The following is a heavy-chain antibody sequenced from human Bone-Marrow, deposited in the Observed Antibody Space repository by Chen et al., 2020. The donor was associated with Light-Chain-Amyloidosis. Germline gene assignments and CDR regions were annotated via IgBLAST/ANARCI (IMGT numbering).Heavy chain of an antibody. CDR2: LTGDGSST. D-gene: IGHD1-26*01. Sequence: EVQLVESGGGLVQPGGSLRLSCAASGFTVNSDWMQWVRKVPGKGLVWVSRLTGDGSSTNYADSVKGRFTISRDNAKNTLYLQMDSLSTEDTAVYYCVRGAPFDYWGQGTLVTVSS. CDR1: GFTVNSDW. J-gene: IGHJ4*02. CDR3: VRGAPFDY. V-gene: IGHV3-74*01.